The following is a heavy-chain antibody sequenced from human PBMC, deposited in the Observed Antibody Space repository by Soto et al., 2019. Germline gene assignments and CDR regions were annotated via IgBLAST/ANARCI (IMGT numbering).Heavy chain of an antibody. CDR1: GFTFSSYG. V-gene: IGHV3-30*18. D-gene: IGHD3-3*01. J-gene: IGHJ6*03. CDR3: AKDALWSGYSRGYYYYYYYMDV. CDR2: ISYDGSNK. Sequence: QVQLVESGGGVVQPGRSLRLSCAASGFTFSSYGMHWVRQAPGKGLEWVAVISYDGSNKYYADSVKGRFTISRDNSKNTLYLQMNSLRAEDTAVYYCAKDALWSGYSRGYYYYYYYMDVWGKGTTVTVSS.